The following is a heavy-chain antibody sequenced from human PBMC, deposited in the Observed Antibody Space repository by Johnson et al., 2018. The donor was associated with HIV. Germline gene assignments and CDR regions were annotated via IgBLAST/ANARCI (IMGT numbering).Heavy chain of an antibody. V-gene: IGHV3-13*01. D-gene: IGHD6-19*01. CDR1: GFTFSSYD. Sequence: VQLVESGGGLVQPGGSLRLSCAASGFTFSSYDMHWVRQATGKGLEWVSAIGTAGDTYYPGSVKGRFPISRENAKDSLYLQMDSLWAGDPAEYYCARGPRSSGWYPYAFDIWGQGTMVTVSS. CDR2: IGTAGDT. CDR3: ARGPRSSGWYPYAFDI. J-gene: IGHJ3*02.